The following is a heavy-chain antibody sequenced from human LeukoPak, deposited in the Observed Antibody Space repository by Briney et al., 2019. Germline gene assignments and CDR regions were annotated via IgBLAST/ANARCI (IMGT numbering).Heavy chain of an antibody. D-gene: IGHD3-22*01. J-gene: IGHJ4*02. CDR1: GFTVSSNY. CDR3: AKDRGDSSGYYYPPYFDY. CDR2: IYSGGST. Sequence: GSLLLSCAASGFTVSSNYMSWVRQAPGKGLEWVSVIYSGGSTYYADSVKGRFTISRDNSKNTLYLQMNSLRAEDTAVYYCAKDRGDSSGYYYPPYFDYWGQGTLVTVSS. V-gene: IGHV3-53*01.